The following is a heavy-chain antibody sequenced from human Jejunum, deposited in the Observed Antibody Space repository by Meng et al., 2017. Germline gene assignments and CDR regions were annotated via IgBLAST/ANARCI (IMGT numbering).Heavy chain of an antibody. J-gene: IGHJ4*02. Sequence: QVQLQESGPGLVKPSQTLSLTCTVSGASISGADYYWSWIRQPPGKGLEWIGYIYYSGATYSNPSLKSRATISIDTSKSQFSLRLTSVTAADTAVYYCVREKRRTYYFDYWGQGTLVTVSS. CDR3: VREKRRTYYFDY. D-gene: IGHD3-16*01. CDR2: IYYSGAT. V-gene: IGHV4-30-4*01. CDR1: GASISGADYY.